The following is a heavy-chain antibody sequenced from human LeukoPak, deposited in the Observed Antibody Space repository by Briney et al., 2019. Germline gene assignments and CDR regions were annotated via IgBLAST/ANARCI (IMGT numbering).Heavy chain of an antibody. D-gene: IGHD1-26*01. J-gene: IGHJ4*02. Sequence: GGSLRLSCAASGFTFDDYAMHWVRQAPGKGLECVSGISWNSGSIGYADSVKGRFTISRDNAKNSLYLQMNSLRAEDTALYYCAKDRVEARRDTFDYWGQGTLVTVSS. V-gene: IGHV3-9*01. CDR1: GFTFDDYA. CDR2: ISWNSGSI. CDR3: AKDRVEARRDTFDY.